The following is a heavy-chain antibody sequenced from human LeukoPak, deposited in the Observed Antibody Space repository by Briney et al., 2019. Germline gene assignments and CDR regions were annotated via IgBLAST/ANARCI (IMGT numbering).Heavy chain of an antibody. CDR3: ARGSGYSYGYHY. CDR2: ISSSSSYI. CDR1: GFTFSSYS. Sequence: GGSLRLSCEASGFTFSSYSMNWVRQAPGKGLEWVSSISSSSSYIYYADSVKGRFTISRDNAKNSLYLQMNSLRAEDTAVYYCARGSGYSYGYHYWGQGTLVTVSS. J-gene: IGHJ4*02. V-gene: IGHV3-21*01. D-gene: IGHD5-18*01.